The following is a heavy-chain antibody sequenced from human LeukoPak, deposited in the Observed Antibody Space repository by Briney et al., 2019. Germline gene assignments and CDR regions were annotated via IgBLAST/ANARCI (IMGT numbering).Heavy chain of an antibody. Sequence: ASVKVSCKASGGTFSSYAISWVRQATGQGLEWMGWMNPNSGNTGYAQKFQGRVTMTRNTSISTAYMELSSLRSEDTAVYYCARGQQWLALWGQGTLVTVSS. CDR2: MNPNSGNT. CDR1: GGTFSSYA. CDR3: ARGQQWLAL. J-gene: IGHJ4*02. V-gene: IGHV1-8*02. D-gene: IGHD6-19*01.